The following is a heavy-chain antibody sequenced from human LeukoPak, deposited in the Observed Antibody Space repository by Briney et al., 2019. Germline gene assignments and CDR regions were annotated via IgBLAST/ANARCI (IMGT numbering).Heavy chain of an antibody. V-gene: IGHV3-48*02. J-gene: IGHJ4*02. CDR3: AREGPVVRGSEVDY. Sequence: GGSLRLSCAASGFTFSTYSMNWVRQAPGKGLEWVSYISSSGNTIYYADSVKGRFTITRDNAKNSLYLQVNSLRDEDTAVYYCAREGPVVRGSEVDYWGQGTLVTVSS. CDR2: ISSSGNTI. CDR1: GFTFSTYS. D-gene: IGHD4-23*01.